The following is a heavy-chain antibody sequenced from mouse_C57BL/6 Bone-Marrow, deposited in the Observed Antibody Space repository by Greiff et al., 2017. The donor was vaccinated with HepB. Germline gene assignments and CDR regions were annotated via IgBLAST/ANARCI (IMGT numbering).Heavy chain of an antibody. CDR1: GYTFTSYG. D-gene: IGHD1-1*01. Sequence: VKLVESGAELARPGASVKLSCKASGYTFTSYGISWVKQRTGQGLEWIGEIYPRSGNTYYNEKFKGKATLTADKSSSTAYMELRSLTSEDSAVYFCARRDYYGSSSYYYAMDYWGQGTSVTVSS. CDR2: IYPRSGNT. CDR3: ARRDYYGSSSYYYAMDY. J-gene: IGHJ4*01. V-gene: IGHV1-81*01.